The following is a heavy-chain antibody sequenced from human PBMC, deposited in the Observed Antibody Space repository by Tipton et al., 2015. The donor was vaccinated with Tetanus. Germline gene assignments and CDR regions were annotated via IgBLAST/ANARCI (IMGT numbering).Heavy chain of an antibody. J-gene: IGHJ4*02. V-gene: IGHV3-21*06. Sequence: SLRLSCAASGFTFSSHSINWVRQSPGKGLQWVSSISSTSSYISYTDSVKGRFTISRDNGRNSLYLQMNNLTEEDMGVYYCVTGRVFDYWGQGTLVTVSS. CDR2: ISSTSSYI. CDR1: GFTFSSHS. CDR3: VTGRVFDY.